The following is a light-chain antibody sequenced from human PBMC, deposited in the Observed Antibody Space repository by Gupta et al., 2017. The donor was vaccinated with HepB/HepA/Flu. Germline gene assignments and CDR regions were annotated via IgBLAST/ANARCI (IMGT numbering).Light chain of an antibody. CDR1: QSLLHSNGYNY. Sequence: DIVMTQSPLSLPVTPGEPASISCRSSQSLLHSNGYNYLDWYLQKPGQSPQLLIYLGSNRASGVPDRFSGSGSGTDFTLKISRVEAEDVGVYYCMQALQTVYTSGQGTKLEIK. CDR2: LGS. CDR3: MQALQTVYT. J-gene: IGKJ2*01. V-gene: IGKV2-28*01.